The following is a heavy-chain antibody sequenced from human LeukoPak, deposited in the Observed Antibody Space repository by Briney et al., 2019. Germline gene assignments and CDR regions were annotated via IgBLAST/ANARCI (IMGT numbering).Heavy chain of an antibody. CDR1: GFTFSSYG. J-gene: IGHJ4*02. V-gene: IGHV3-30*18. CDR2: ISYDGNNK. D-gene: IGHD6-19*01. CDR3: AKYQRQWLPKGGFDY. Sequence: GGSLRLSCAASGFTFSSYGMHWVRQAPGKGLEWVAVISYDGNNKYYADSVKGRFTISRDNSKNTLYLQMDNLRAEETAVYYCAKYQRQWLPKGGFDYWGQGTLVTVSS.